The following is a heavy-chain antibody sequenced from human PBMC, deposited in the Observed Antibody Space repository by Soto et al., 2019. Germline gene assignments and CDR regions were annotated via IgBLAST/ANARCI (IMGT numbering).Heavy chain of an antibody. D-gene: IGHD6-19*01. V-gene: IGHV3-30-3*01. J-gene: IGHJ4*02. CDR3: ARATRSIAVAGKAYYFDY. CDR2: ISYDGSNK. CDR1: GFTFSSYA. Sequence: QVQLVESGGGVVQPGRSLRLSCAASGFTFSSYAMHWVRQAPGKGLEWVAVISYDGSNKYYADSVKGRFTISRDNSKNTLYLQMNSLRAEDTAVYYCARATRSIAVAGKAYYFDYWGQGTLVTVSS.